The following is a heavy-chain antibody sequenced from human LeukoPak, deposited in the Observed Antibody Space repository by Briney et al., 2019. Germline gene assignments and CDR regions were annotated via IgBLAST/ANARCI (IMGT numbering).Heavy chain of an antibody. Sequence: ASVTVSCKASGYTFTGYYMHWVRQAPGQGLEWMGWINPNSGGTNYAQKFQGRVTMTRDTSISTAYMELSRLRSDDTAVYYCARDQYRGSSRRSGWPSAIWGQGTMVTVSS. J-gene: IGHJ3*02. CDR3: ARDQYRGSSRRSGWPSAI. CDR1: GYTFTGYY. CDR2: INPNSGGT. V-gene: IGHV1-2*02. D-gene: IGHD6-19*01.